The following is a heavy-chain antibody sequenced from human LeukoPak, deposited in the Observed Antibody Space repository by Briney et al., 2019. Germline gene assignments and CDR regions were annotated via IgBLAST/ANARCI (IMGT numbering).Heavy chain of an antibody. CDR1: GGSFSGYY. D-gene: IGHD3-10*01. Sequence: SETLSLTCAVYGGSFSGYYWSWIRQPPGKGLEWIGEINHSGSTNYNPSLKSRVTTLVDTSKNQFSLKLSSVTAADTAVYYCARGGSGSYYKAGYYMDVWGKGTTVTVSS. CDR2: INHSGST. V-gene: IGHV4-34*01. J-gene: IGHJ6*03. CDR3: ARGGSGSYYKAGYYMDV.